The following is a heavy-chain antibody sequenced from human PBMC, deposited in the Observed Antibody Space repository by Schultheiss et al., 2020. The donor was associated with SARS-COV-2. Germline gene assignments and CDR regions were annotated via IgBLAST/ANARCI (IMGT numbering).Heavy chain of an antibody. J-gene: IGHJ2*01. V-gene: IGHV3-21*01. Sequence: GGSLRLSFAASGFTFDDYGMTWVRQAPGKGLEWVSSIDSSSNYIYYGDSVKGRFTISRDNAKNSLYLQMNSLRAEDTAVYYCARGYFALWYFDLWGRGTLVTVSS. CDR2: IDSSSNYI. CDR3: ARGYFALWYFDL. CDR1: GFTFDDYG. D-gene: IGHD3-9*01.